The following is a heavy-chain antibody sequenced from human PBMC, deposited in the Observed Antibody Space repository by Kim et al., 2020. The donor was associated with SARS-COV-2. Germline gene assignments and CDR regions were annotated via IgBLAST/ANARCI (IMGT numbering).Heavy chain of an antibody. J-gene: IGHJ4*02. CDR2: MNPNSGNT. D-gene: IGHD6-13*01. CDR3: ARGKAAAEEMHFDY. Sequence: ASVKVSCKASGYTFTSYDINWVRQATGQGLEWMGWMNPNSGNTGYAQKFQGRVTMTRNTSISTAYMELSSLRSEDTAVYYCARGKAAAEEMHFDYWGQGTLVTVSS. CDR1: GYTFTSYD. V-gene: IGHV1-8*01.